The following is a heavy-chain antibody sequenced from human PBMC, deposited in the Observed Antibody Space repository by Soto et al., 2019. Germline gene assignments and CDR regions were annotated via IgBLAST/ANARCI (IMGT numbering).Heavy chain of an antibody. CDR1: GYFFTSHY. J-gene: IGHJ4*02. CDR3: AREITYGGGSFSLGL. V-gene: IGHV1-2*06. D-gene: IGHD3-10*01. CDR2: INPNNGDT. Sequence: ALVKVSCKTSGYFFTSHYIHWVRLAPGRGLEWMGRINPNNGDTNSPQKFQGRVTMTSDTSISTAYMEMSGLRSDDTALYYCAREITYGGGSFSLGLWGQGTLVTVSS.